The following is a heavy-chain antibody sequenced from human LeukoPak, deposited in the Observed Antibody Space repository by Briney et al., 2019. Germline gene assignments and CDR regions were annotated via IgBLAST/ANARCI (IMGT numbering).Heavy chain of an antibody. D-gene: IGHD2-2*01. CDR1: GLTFHSSW. Sequence: GGSLSLSCTASGLTFHSSWMNWVRQAPGKGLEWLANINPDGSQKDYVDSVKGRFTISRDNSKNTLYLQMNSLRAEDTAVYYCAKGRTKYCSSTSCSSVAFDIWGQGTMVTVSS. CDR2: INPDGSQK. CDR3: AKGRTKYCSSTSCSSVAFDI. J-gene: IGHJ3*02. V-gene: IGHV3-7*01.